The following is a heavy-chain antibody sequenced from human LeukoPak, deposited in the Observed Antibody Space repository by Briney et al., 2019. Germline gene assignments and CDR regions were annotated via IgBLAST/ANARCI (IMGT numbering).Heavy chain of an antibody. CDR3: ARGERAIPIYY. CDR1: GGAFSNYA. CDR2: IIPILGSA. Sequence: ASVKVSCKASGGAFSNYAISWVRQAPGQGLEWMGGIIPILGSATYAQPFQGRVTITMDESTTTAYMERSSLRPEDTAVFYCARGERAIPIYYWGQGTLVTVSS. D-gene: IGHD3-10*01. J-gene: IGHJ4*02. V-gene: IGHV1-69*05.